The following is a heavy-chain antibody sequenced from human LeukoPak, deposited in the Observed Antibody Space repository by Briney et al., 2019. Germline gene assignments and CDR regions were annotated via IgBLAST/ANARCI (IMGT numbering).Heavy chain of an antibody. Sequence: GGSLRLSCAASGFTVSSNYMSWVRQAPGKGLEWVSVMYSGGGTYYADSVKDRFTMSRDNSKNTLYLQMNSLRAEDTAVYYCASRYSSGRAFDYWGQGTLVTVSS. V-gene: IGHV3-66*01. CDR1: GFTVSSNY. J-gene: IGHJ4*02. D-gene: IGHD6-19*01. CDR2: MYSGGGT. CDR3: ASRYSSGRAFDY.